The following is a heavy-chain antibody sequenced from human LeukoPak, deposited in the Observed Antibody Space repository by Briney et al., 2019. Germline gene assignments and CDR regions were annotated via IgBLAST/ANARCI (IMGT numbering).Heavy chain of an antibody. CDR1: GGSISSYY. CDR3: ARERGYGSGLDAFDI. D-gene: IGHD2-15*01. CDR2: IYYSGST. Sequence: SETLSLTCTVSGGSISSYYWSWIRQPPGKGLEWIGYIYYSGSTNYNPSLKSRVTISVDTSKKPLSLKLSSVTAADPAVYYCARERGYGSGLDAFDIWGQGTMVTVSS. J-gene: IGHJ3*02. V-gene: IGHV4-59*01.